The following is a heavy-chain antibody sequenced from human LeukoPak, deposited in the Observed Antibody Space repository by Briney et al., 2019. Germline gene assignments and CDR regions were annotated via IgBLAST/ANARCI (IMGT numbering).Heavy chain of an antibody. Sequence: GGSLRLSCAASGFTFSSYAMSWVRQAPGKGLEWVPAISGSGGSTYYADSVKGRFTISRDNSKNTLYLQMNSLRAEDTAVYYCAKRERYQLLWGFDYWGQGTLVTVSS. V-gene: IGHV3-23*01. J-gene: IGHJ4*02. D-gene: IGHD2-2*01. CDR2: ISGSGGST. CDR1: GFTFSSYA. CDR3: AKRERYQLLWGFDY.